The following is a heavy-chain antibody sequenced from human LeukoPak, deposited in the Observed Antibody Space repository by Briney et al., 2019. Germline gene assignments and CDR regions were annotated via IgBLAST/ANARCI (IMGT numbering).Heavy chain of an antibody. CDR3: ARGRPGPAGAGTYDF. CDR1: GYTFTTSD. V-gene: IGHV1-8*01. Sequence: ASVTVSFTSSGYTFTTSDINWVRQAPGQGREWMGWMNPNSGKTGSAQKFQGRLTMTKNTSTTTAYMEVTGLRFEDTAIYYCARGRPGPAGAGTYDFWGQGTLITVSS. J-gene: IGHJ4*02. D-gene: IGHD6-13*01. CDR2: MNPNSGKT.